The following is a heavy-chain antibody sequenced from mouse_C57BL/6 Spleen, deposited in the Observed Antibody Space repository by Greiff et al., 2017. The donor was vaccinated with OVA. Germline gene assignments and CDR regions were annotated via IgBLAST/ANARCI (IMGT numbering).Heavy chain of an antibody. CDR2: IHPNSGST. V-gene: IGHV1-64*01. Sequence: QVQLQQPGAELVKPGASVKLSCKASGYTFTSYWMHWVKQRPGQGLEWIGMIHPNSGSTNYNEKFKSKATLTVDKSSSTAYMQLSSLTSEDSAVYYCAIGLYYDYDSGFAYWGQGTLVTVSA. CDR3: AIGLYYDYDSGFAY. J-gene: IGHJ3*01. D-gene: IGHD2-4*01. CDR1: GYTFTSYW.